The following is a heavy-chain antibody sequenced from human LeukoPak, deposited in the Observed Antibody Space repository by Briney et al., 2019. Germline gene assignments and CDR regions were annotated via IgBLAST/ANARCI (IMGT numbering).Heavy chain of an antibody. CDR2: INSDGSST. V-gene: IGHV3-74*01. Sequence: GGSLRLSCAASGFTFSSYWMHWVRQAPGKGLVWVSRINSDGSSTSYADSVKGRFTISRDNAKNTLYLQMNSLRAEDTAVYYCAREPNYYYYGMDVWGQGTTVTVSS. CDR3: AREPNYYYYGMDV. J-gene: IGHJ6*02. CDR1: GFTFSSYW.